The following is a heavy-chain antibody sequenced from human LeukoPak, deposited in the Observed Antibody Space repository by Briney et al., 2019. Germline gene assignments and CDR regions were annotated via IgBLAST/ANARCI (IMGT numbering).Heavy chain of an antibody. V-gene: IGHV3-23*01. CDR1: GFTFSSYW. Sequence: PGGSLRLSCAASGFTFSSYWMSWVRQAPGKGLEWVSAISGSGGSTYYADSVKGRFTISRDNSKNTLYLQMNSLRDEDTAVYYCAKEVAALGTFDYWGQGTLVTVSS. CDR2: ISGSGGST. J-gene: IGHJ4*02. D-gene: IGHD6-6*01. CDR3: AKEVAALGTFDY.